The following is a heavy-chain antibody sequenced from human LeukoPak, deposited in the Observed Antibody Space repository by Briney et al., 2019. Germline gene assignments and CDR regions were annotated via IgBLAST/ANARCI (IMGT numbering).Heavy chain of an antibody. D-gene: IGHD5-12*01. J-gene: IGHJ4*02. V-gene: IGHV3-74*01. CDR3: ARTPWLHLDY. Sequence: PGGSLRLSCAASGFTFSNYWIHWVRQAPGKGLVWVSRINSDGSRTSYADSVKGRFAIFRDNAKDTLSLQMNSLRAEDTAVYYCARTPWLHLDYWGQGTLVTVSS. CDR2: INSDGSRT. CDR1: GFTFSNYW.